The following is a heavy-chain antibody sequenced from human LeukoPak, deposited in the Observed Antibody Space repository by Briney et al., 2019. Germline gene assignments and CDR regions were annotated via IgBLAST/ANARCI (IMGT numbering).Heavy chain of an antibody. CDR3: ARKLKVGNTGYYFDY. CDR2: IDYSGGT. CDR1: RDSISDYY. Sequence: SETLSLTGTGSRDSISDYYWVWIRRPPGERLVWSGYIDYSGGTNDNPSHKNRVTISLNTSKNQFSRNLNSVTAADTAVYYCARKLKVGNTGYYFDYWGQGTLVTVSS. D-gene: IGHD2/OR15-2a*01. V-gene: IGHV4-59*01. J-gene: IGHJ4*02.